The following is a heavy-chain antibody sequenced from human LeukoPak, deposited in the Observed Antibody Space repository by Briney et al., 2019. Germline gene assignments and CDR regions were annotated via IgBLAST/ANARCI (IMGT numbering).Heavy chain of an antibody. CDR1: GYSFTGYY. CDR2: INPYSGDT. CDR3: FSDDSRGNFDT. V-gene: IGHV1-2*02. J-gene: IGHJ4*02. Sequence: GASVKVSCKSSGYSFTGYYIHWLRQAPGQGLEWMGWINPYSGDTNYARKFQGRVTMTRDTSISTAYMELSGLTSDDTSVYYCFSDDSRGNFDTWGQGTLVTVSS. D-gene: IGHD3-22*01.